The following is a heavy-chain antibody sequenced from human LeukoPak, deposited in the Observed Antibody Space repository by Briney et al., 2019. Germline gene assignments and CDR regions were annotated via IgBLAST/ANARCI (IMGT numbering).Heavy chain of an antibody. CDR3: AKGVTAMNYYFDY. V-gene: IGHV3-30*18. D-gene: IGHD5-18*01. CDR1: GFTFSSYG. J-gene: IGHJ4*02. CDR2: ISYDGSNK. Sequence: GRTLRLSCEASGFTFSSYGMHWVRQAPGKGMEWVAVISYDGSNKYYADSVKGRFTISRDNSKNTLYLQMNSLRAEDTAVYYCAKGVTAMNYYFDYWGQGTLVTVSS.